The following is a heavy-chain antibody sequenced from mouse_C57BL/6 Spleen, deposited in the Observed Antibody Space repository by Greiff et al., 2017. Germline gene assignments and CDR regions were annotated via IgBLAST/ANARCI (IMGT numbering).Heavy chain of an antibody. D-gene: IGHD1-1*01. V-gene: IGHV5-17*01. J-gene: IGHJ4*01. Sequence: EVKLQESGGGLVKPGGSLKLSCAASGFTFSDYGMHWVRQAPEKGLEWVAYISSGSSTIYYADTVKGRFTISRDNAKNTLFLQMTSLRSEDTAMYYCARRTTVVEVDYWGQGTSVTVSS. CDR2: ISSGSSTI. CDR1: GFTFSDYG. CDR3: ARRTTVVEVDY.